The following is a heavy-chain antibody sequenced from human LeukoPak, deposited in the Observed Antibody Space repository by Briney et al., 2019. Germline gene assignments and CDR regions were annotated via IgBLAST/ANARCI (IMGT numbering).Heavy chain of an antibody. V-gene: IGHV4-39*01. Sequence: SETLSLTCTVSGGSISSSSYYWGWIRQPPGKGLEWIGSIYYSGSTYYNPSLKSRVAISVDTSKNQFSLKLSSVTAADTAVYYCARRWGGRRVAFDIWGQGTMVTVSS. J-gene: IGHJ3*02. CDR3: ARRWGGRRVAFDI. D-gene: IGHD1-26*01. CDR1: GGSISSSSYY. CDR2: IYYSGST.